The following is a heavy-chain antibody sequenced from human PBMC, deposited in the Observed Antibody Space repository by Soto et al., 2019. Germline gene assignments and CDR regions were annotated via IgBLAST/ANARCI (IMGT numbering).Heavy chain of an antibody. J-gene: IGHJ1*01. CDR3: ARDHWLAAAGSEYFQH. V-gene: IGHV1-46*03. CDR1: GYTFTSYY. Sequence: ASVKVSCKASGYTFTSYYMHWVRQAPGQGLEWMGIINPSGGSTSYAQKFQGRVTMTRDTSTSTVYMELSSLRSEDTAVYYCARDHWLAAAGSEYFQHWGQGTLVTVSS. D-gene: IGHD6-13*01. CDR2: INPSGGST.